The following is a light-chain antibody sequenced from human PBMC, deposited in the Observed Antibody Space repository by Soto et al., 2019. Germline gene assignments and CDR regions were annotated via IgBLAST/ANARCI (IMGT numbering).Light chain of an antibody. V-gene: IGLV2-23*03. J-gene: IGLJ2*01. CDR2: EGS. Sequence: SALTQPASVSGSPGQSITISCTGTSSDVGSYNLVSWYQQHPGKAPKLMIYEGSKRPSGVSNRFSGSKSGNTASLTISGLQAEDEADYYCCSYAGSSTFDVVFGGGTQLPVL. CDR3: CSYAGSSTFDVV. CDR1: SSDVGSYNL.